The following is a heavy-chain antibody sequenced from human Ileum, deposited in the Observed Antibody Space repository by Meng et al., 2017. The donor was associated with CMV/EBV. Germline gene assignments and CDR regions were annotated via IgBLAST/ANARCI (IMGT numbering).Heavy chain of an antibody. CDR2: ISSSSSYI. J-gene: IGHJ6*01. V-gene: IGHV3-21*01. CDR1: GFTFSSYS. CDR3: ARDRTHPNAYYYYGMDV. Sequence: GESLKISCAASGFTFSSYSMNWVRQAPGKGLEWVSSISSSSSYIYYADSVKGRFTISRDNAKNSLYLQMNSLRAEDTAVYYCARDRTHPNAYYYYGMDVWGQGTTVTGYS.